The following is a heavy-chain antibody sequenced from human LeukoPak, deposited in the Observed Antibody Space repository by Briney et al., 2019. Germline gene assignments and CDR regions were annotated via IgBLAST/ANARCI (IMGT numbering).Heavy chain of an antibody. V-gene: IGHV3-21*01. CDR3: ARDREDAFDI. J-gene: IGHJ3*02. CDR2: ISSSSSYI. Sequence: GGSLRLSCAASGFTFSSYSMNWVRPAPGKGLEWVSSISSSSSYIYYADSVKGRFTISRDNAKNSLYLQMNSLRAEDTAVYYCARDREDAFDIWGQGTMVTVSS. D-gene: IGHD1-26*01. CDR1: GFTFSSYS.